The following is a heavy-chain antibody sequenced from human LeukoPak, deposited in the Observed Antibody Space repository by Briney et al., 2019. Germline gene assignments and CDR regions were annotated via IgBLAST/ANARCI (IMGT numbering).Heavy chain of an antibody. J-gene: IGHJ4*02. CDR2: ISYDGSNK. D-gene: IGHD2-2*01. Sequence: GGSLRLSCAASGFTFSSYAMHWVRQAPGKGLEWVAVISYDGSNKYYADSVKGRFTISRDNSKNTLYLQMNSLRAEDTAVYYCASSCTSCHYFDYWGQGTLVTVSS. V-gene: IGHV3-30*04. CDR3: ASSCTSCHYFDY. CDR1: GFTFSSYA.